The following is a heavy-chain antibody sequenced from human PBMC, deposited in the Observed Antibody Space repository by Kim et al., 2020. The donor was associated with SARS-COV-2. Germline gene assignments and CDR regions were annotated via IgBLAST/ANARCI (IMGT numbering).Heavy chain of an antibody. CDR2: FDPEDGET. D-gene: IGHD6-13*01. J-gene: IGHJ4*02. Sequence: ASVKVSCKVSGYTLTELSMHWVRQAPGKGLEWMGGFDPEDGETIYAQKFQGRVTMTEDTSTDTAYMELSSLRSEDTAVYYCATTDLYSSSWYFDYWGQGTLVTVSS. CDR3: ATTDLYSSSWYFDY. V-gene: IGHV1-24*01. CDR1: GYTLTELS.